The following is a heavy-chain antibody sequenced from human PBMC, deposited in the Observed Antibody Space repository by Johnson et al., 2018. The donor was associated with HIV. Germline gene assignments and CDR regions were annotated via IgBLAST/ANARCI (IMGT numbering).Heavy chain of an antibody. CDR2: IYSGGNT. CDR1: GFTVSSNY. V-gene: IGHV3-53*01. CDR3: AREGGAAAPDAFDI. J-gene: IGHJ3*02. D-gene: IGHD2-2*01. Sequence: VQLVESGGGLIQPGGSLRLSCAASGFTVSSNYMSWVRQAPGKGLEWVSVIYSGGNTYYADSVKGRFTISRDKSKNSLFLQMNSLRVEDTAVYYCAREGGAAAPDAFDIWGQGTMVTVSS.